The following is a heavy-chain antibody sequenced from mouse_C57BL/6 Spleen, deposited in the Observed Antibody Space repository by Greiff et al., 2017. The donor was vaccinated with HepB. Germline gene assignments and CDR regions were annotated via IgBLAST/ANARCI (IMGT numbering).Heavy chain of an antibody. V-gene: IGHV3-6*01. J-gene: IGHJ4*01. CDR2: ISYDGSN. CDR3: ARFHDYDEGYAMDY. D-gene: IGHD2-4*01. Sequence: EVKLQESGPGLVKPSQSLSLTCSVTGYSITSGYYWNWIRQFPGNKLEWMGYISYDGSNNYNPSLKNRISITRDTSKNQFFLKLNSVTTEDTATYYCARFHDYDEGYAMDYWGQGTSVTVSS. CDR1: GYSITSGYY.